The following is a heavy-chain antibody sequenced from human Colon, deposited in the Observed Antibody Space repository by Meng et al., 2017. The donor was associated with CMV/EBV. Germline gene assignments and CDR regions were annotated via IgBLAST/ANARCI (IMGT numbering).Heavy chain of an antibody. V-gene: IGHV4-34*01. CDR3: ARGLLTRLRPTNWFDP. D-gene: IGHD2-15*01. Sequence: SGGSFSGYYWTWIRRTPGKGLEWIGEINHKGDTNYNPSLKSRVTISADTSKNQLSLNLTSVTAADTAVYYCARGLLTRLRPTNWFDPWGQGTLVTVSS. J-gene: IGHJ5*02. CDR1: GGSFSGYY. CDR2: INHKGDT.